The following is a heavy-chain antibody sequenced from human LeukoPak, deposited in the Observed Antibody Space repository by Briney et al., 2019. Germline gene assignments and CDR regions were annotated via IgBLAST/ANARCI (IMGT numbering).Heavy chain of an antibody. CDR1: GFTFSNAW. Sequence: GGSLRLSCAASGFTFSNAWMSWVRQAPGKGLEWVGRIKSKTDGGTTDYAAPVKGRFTTSRDDSKNTLYLQMNSLKTEDTAVYYCTTDFYYYDSSGYGPYWYFDLWGRGTLVTVSS. D-gene: IGHD3-22*01. CDR2: IKSKTDGGTT. CDR3: TTDFYYYDSSGYGPYWYFDL. V-gene: IGHV3-15*01. J-gene: IGHJ2*01.